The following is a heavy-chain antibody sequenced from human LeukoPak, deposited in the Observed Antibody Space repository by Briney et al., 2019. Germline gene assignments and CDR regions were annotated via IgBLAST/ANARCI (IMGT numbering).Heavy chain of an antibody. Sequence: SETLSLTCTVSGGSIRSYYWSWIRQSAGKGLEWIGRIYTSGSTNYNPSLKSRVTMSVDTSKNQFSLKLSSVTAADTAVYYCARDAPANAFDIWGQGTMVTVSS. J-gene: IGHJ3*02. CDR3: ARDAPANAFDI. CDR2: IYTSGST. CDR1: GGSIRSYY. V-gene: IGHV4-4*07.